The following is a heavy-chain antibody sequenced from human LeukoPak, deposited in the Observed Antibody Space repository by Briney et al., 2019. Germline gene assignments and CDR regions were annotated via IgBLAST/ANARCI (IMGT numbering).Heavy chain of an antibody. CDR1: GYTFPSYD. J-gene: IGHJ5*02. CDR3: ASGRSGGPFNWFDT. CDR2: MNPNSGNT. V-gene: IGHV1-8*01. D-gene: IGHD2-15*01. Sequence: EAAVKVSCKASGYTFPSYDFNWVRLATGPGMEWMGWMNPNSGNTGYAQKFQRRVTMTRNTSISTAYMELSSLRSEATAVYYCASGRSGGPFNWFDTWGQGTLVTVSS.